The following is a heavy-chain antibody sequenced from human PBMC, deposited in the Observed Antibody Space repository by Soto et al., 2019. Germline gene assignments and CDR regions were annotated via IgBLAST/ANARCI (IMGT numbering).Heavy chain of an antibody. V-gene: IGHV3-20*01. CDR1: GFTFDENS. D-gene: IGHD4-17*01. CDR2: LNWDGGRT. CDR3: ARGIGYGDYVSVY. Sequence: DVQLVESGGGGVRPGGSLRLYCADSGFTFDENSGSWVRQAPGKGLEWVSGLNWDGGRTSYSETVRGPFTISRDNATNFLYLQMHSLRAEDTALYHCARGIGYGDYVSVYWGQGTLVTVSS. J-gene: IGHJ1*01.